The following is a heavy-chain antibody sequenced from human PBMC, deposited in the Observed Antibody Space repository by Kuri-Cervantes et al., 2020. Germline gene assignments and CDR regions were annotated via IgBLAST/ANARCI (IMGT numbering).Heavy chain of an antibody. V-gene: IGHV4-39*07. CDR1: GGSISSSTYY. D-gene: IGHD3-9*01. CDR2: IYYSGST. CDR3: ARGLVLRYFDWPRRGNYYYYHMDV. Sequence: SETLSLTCTVSGGSISSSTYYWGWIRQPPGKGLEWIGSIYYSGSTYYNPSLKSRVTISVDTSKNQFSLKLSSVTAADTAVYYCARGLVLRYFDWPRRGNYYYYHMDVRGKGTTVTVSS. J-gene: IGHJ6*03.